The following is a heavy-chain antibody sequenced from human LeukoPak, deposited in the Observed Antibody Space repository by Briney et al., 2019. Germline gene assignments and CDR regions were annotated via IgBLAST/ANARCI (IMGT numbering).Heavy chain of an antibody. Sequence: ASVKVSCKASGYTFTSYGISWVRQAPGQGLEWMGWISAYNGNTNYAQKLQGRVTMTTDTSTSTAYMELRSLRSDGTAVYYCASGDYVWGSYTYFDYWGQGTLVTVSS. CDR1: GYTFTSYG. CDR2: ISAYNGNT. D-gene: IGHD3-16*01. V-gene: IGHV1-18*01. J-gene: IGHJ4*02. CDR3: ASGDYVWGSYTYFDY.